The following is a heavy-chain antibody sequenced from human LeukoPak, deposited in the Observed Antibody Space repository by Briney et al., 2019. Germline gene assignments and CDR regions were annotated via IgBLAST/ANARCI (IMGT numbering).Heavy chain of an antibody. CDR1: GFTFSSYA. CDR3: AKDRDGYNYNWFDP. CDR2: ISGSGGST. D-gene: IGHD5-24*01. Sequence: GGSLRLSCAASGFTFSSYAMSWVRQAPGKGLEWVSAISGSGGSTYYADSVKGRFTISRDNSKNTLYLQMSSLRAEDTAVYYCAKDRDGYNYNWFDPWGQGTLVTVSS. J-gene: IGHJ5*02. V-gene: IGHV3-23*01.